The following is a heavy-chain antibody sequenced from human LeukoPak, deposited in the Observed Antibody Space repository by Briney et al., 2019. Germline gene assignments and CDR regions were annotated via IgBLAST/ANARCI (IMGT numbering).Heavy chain of an antibody. J-gene: IGHJ4*02. CDR3: ARDSLTGTTLFDY. CDR2: TDPNSGGT. V-gene: IGHV1-2*02. Sequence: GASVKVSCKASGNIFTGYYMHWVRQAPGQGPEWMGWTDPNSGGTNYAQKFQGRVTMTTDTSTSTAYMELRSLRSDDTAVYYCARDSLTGTTLFDYWGQGTLVTVSS. D-gene: IGHD1-7*01. CDR1: GNIFTGYY.